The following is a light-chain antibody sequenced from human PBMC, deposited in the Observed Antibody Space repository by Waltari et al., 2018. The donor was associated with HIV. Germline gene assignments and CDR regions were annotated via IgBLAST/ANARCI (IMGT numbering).Light chain of an antibody. CDR3: RQYKSFPLT. CDR1: QAVSTA. J-gene: IGKJ5*01. V-gene: IGKV1-13*02. CDR2: DAS. Sequence: AIHPPQTPSSLSASVGDRVTITCRASQAVSTALAWYQQKPGRPPKLLIYDASTLQTGVSLRFSGRGSVTNFSLTVNTLHSEDFATYYCRQYKSFPLTFGQGTRVEIK.